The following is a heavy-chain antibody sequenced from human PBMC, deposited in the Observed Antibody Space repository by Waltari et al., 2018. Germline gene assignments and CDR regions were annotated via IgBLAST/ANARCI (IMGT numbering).Heavy chain of an antibody. V-gene: IGHV4-34*01. CDR2: INHSGST. D-gene: IGHD3-3*01. CDR1: GGSFSGYY. CDR3: AIDSFGVAIHYGMDV. J-gene: IGHJ6*02. Sequence: QVQLQQWGAGLLKPSETLSLTCAVYGGSFSGYYWSWIRQPPGKGLEWIGEINHSGSTNYNPSLKSRVTISVDTSKNQFSLKLSSVTAADTAVYYCAIDSFGVAIHYGMDVWGQGTTVTVSS.